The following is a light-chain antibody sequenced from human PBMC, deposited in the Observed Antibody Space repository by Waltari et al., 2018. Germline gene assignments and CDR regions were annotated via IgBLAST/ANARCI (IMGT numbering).Light chain of an antibody. V-gene: IGLV2-8*01. J-gene: IGLJ2*01. Sequence: QSALNQPPSASGSPGQSVTISCTATRGDVGTYTYVPWYQQHPGKAPKLSIYEVTKRPSGVPDRFSASKSANTASLTVSGLQTEDEADYYCSSYGGSNNHVIFGGGTKLTVL. CDR1: RGDVGTYTY. CDR2: EVT. CDR3: SSYGGSNNHVI.